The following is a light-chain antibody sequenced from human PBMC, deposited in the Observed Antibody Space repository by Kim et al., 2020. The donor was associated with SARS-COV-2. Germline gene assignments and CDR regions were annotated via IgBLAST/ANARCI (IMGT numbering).Light chain of an antibody. CDR1: QSVVGYKGHSY. CDR3: MQALQTPIT. V-gene: IGKV2-28*01. Sequence: IVMTQSPLSLTVTPGEPASISCRSSQSVVGYKGHSYLDWYVQKPGQSPQLLISWASNRASGVPDRFSGSGSATDFTLKISRVEAEDVGVYYCMQALQTPITFGQGTRLEIK. CDR2: WAS. J-gene: IGKJ5*01.